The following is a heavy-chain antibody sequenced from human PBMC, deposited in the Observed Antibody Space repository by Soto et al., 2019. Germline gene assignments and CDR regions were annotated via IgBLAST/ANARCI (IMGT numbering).Heavy chain of an antibody. Sequence: QVQVVESGGGVVQPGRSLRLSCAASGFTFGSFGMHWVRQAPGKGLEWVAVIWHDGKKKYYADSVEGRFTVSRDNSKNTMFLQMNSLRVVDTAIYYCARDPGQDEAMDYWGQGTLVTVSS. CDR3: ARDPGQDEAMDY. CDR2: IWHDGKKK. CDR1: GFTFGSFG. J-gene: IGHJ4*02. V-gene: IGHV3-33*01.